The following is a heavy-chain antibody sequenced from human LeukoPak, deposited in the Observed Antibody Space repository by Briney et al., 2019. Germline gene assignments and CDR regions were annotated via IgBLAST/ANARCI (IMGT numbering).Heavy chain of an antibody. V-gene: IGHV4-34*01. CDR2: INHSGST. J-gene: IGHJ6*02. Sequence: SETLSLTCAVYGGSFSGYYWSWIRQPPGKGLEWIGEINHSGSTNYNPSLKSRVTISVDTSKNQFSLKLSSVTAADTAVYYCARLGRRSLYGMDVWGQGTTVTVSS. CDR3: ARLGRRSLYGMDV. CDR1: GGSFSGYY. D-gene: IGHD7-27*01.